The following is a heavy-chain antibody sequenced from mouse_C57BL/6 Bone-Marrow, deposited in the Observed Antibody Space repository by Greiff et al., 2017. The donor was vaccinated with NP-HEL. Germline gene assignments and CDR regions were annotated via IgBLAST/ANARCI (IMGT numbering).Heavy chain of an antibody. D-gene: IGHD2-3*01. CDR1: GYTFTDYY. Sequence: EVQLQQSGPELVKPGASVKLSCKASGYTFTDYYMNWVKQSHGKSLEWIGDINPNNGGTSYNQKFKGKATLTVDKSSSTAYMELRSLTSEDSAVYYCASDGYFLGCGGQGTTLTVSA. J-gene: IGHJ2*01. V-gene: IGHV1-26*01. CDR2: INPNNGGT. CDR3: ASDGYFLGC.